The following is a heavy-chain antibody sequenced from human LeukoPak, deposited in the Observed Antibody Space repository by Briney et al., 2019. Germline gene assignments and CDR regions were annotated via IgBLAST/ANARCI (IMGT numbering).Heavy chain of an antibody. CDR2: INPSGGST. D-gene: IGHD4-23*01. CDR3: ARVRPYDYGGNSGDY. CDR1: GYTFTSYY. V-gene: IGHV1-46*01. Sequence: ASVTVSCKASGYTFTSYYMHWVRQAPGQGLEWTGIINPSGGSTSYAQKFQGRVTMTRDTSTSTVYMELSSLRSEDTAVYYCARVRPYDYGGNSGDYWGQGTLVTVSS. J-gene: IGHJ4*02.